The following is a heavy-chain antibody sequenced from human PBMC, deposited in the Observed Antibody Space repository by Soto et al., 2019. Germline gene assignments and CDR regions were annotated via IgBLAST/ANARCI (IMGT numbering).Heavy chain of an antibody. D-gene: IGHD4-4*01. CDR1: SGSISSSNW. J-gene: IGHJ4*02. Sequence: QVQLQELGPGLVKPSGTLSLTCVVSSGSISSSNWWTWVRQPPGKGLEWIGEIYHSESTNYNPSLKSRVTISVDTSKNQFSLKLSSVTAADTAVYYCARAPSVTSIGFDYWGQGTLVTVSS. CDR3: ARAPSVTSIGFDY. CDR2: IYHSEST. V-gene: IGHV4-4*02.